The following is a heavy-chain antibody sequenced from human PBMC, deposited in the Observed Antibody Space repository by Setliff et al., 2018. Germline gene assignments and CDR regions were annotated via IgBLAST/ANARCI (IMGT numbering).Heavy chain of an antibody. CDR1: GGTLTTFTTYS. Sequence: GASVKVSCKASGGTLTTFTTYSLIWVRQAPGQGLEWMGGIIPITGTTNYAQRSQGRITISTDESSSTVYMEMSRLKSEDTAVYYCARGSIVGPTRGDFDFWGLGTLVTVSS. D-gene: IGHD1-26*01. J-gene: IGHJ4*02. CDR2: IIPITGTT. CDR3: ARGSIVGPTRGDFDF. V-gene: IGHV1-69*16.